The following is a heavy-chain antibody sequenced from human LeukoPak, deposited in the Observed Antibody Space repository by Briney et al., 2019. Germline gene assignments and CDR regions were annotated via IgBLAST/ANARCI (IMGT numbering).Heavy chain of an antibody. CDR2: ISSSSSTI. CDR1: GFTFSSYS. J-gene: IGHJ3*02. CDR3: ARDRGGLFTMIDAFDI. D-gene: IGHD3-22*01. V-gene: IGHV3-48*01. Sequence: TGGSLRLSCAASGFTFSSYSMNWVRQAPGKGLEWVSYISSSSSTIYYADSVKGRFTISRDNAKNSLYLQMNSLRAEDTAVYYCARDRGGLFTMIDAFDIWGQGTMVTVSS.